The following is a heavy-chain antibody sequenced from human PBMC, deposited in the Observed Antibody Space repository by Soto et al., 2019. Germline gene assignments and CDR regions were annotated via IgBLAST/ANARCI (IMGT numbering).Heavy chain of an antibody. V-gene: IGHV3-30-3*01. CDR1: GFTFSSFS. Sequence: QVHLVDSGGGVVEPGGSLRLSCVASGFTFSSFSLHWLRQAPGKGLEWLALISYEGSSKYSADSVKGRFTISRENSNNTLYLQMSSLRPDDTAVYYCARTTAVAGTPEFDYWGQGALVTVSS. D-gene: IGHD6-19*01. J-gene: IGHJ4*02. CDR3: ARTTAVAGTPEFDY. CDR2: ISYEGSSK.